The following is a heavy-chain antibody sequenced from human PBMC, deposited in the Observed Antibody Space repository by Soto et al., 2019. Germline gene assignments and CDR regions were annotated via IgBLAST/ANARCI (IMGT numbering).Heavy chain of an antibody. CDR2: IYYSGST. J-gene: IGHJ6*03. V-gene: IGHV4-59*01. CDR1: GGSISSYY. Sequence: QVQLQESGPGLVKPSETLSLTCTVSGGSISSYYWSWIRQPPGKGLEWIGYIYYSGSTNYNPSLKSRRTISVDTSKNQFSLKLSSVTAADTAVYYCARVKVTDGGDYYYMDVWGKGTTVTVSS. D-gene: IGHD2-21*02. CDR3: ARVKVTDGGDYYYMDV.